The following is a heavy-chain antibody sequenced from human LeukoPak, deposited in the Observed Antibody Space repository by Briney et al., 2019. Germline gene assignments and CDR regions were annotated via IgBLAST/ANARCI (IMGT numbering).Heavy chain of an antibody. CDR2: IYTSGST. CDR1: GGSISSYY. Sequence: PSETQSLTCAVSGGSISSYYWSWIRQPPGKGLEWIGYIYTSGSTNYNPSLKSRVTISADTSKNQFSLKLSSVTAADTAVYYCARLAATAYWGQGTLVTVSS. CDR3: ARLAATAY. V-gene: IGHV4-4*09. J-gene: IGHJ4*02. D-gene: IGHD2-15*01.